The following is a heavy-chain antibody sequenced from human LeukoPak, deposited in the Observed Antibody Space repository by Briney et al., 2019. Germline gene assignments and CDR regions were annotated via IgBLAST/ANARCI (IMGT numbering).Heavy chain of an antibody. CDR1: GFTFSIYS. D-gene: IGHD3-22*01. V-gene: IGHV3-48*01. CDR2: ISSSSSSI. CDR3: ARVTVEVVPYFDY. Sequence: GGSLRLSCGASGFTFSIYSTNWVPQAPGEGGECGSYISSSSSSIYYADAVKGRFSISRDNAKNSLYLQKNSLRAEDTAVYYCARVTVEVVPYFDYWGQGTLVTVSS. J-gene: IGHJ4*02.